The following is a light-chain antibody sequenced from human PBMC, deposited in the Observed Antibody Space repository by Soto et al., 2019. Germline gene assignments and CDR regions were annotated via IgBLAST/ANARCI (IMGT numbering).Light chain of an antibody. CDR1: QSISSW. V-gene: IGKV1-5*01. CDR3: QQYDSYSWT. J-gene: IGKJ1*01. Sequence: DIQMTQSPSTLSASVGDRVTITCRASQSISSWLAWYQQKPGKAPKLLIYDASSLESGVPSRFSGSGSGTEFTLTISSLQTDDFASYYCQQYDSYSWTFGQGTKVEIK. CDR2: DAS.